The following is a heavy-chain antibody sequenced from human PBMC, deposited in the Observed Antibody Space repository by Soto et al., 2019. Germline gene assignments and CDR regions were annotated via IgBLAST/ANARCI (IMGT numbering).Heavy chain of an antibody. CDR1: GFTFSSSW. CDR2: INSGASTT. V-gene: IGHV3-74*01. Sequence: DVQLVESGGGLVQPGGSLRLSCAASGFTFSSSWMHWVRQAPGKGLVWVSRINSGASTTNYADSVKGRFTISRDNAKNTLYLHMDILTADDTAVYFCARGPTGWFGYDYWGQGTLVTVSS. D-gene: IGHD3-10*01. CDR3: ARGPTGWFGYDY. J-gene: IGHJ4*02.